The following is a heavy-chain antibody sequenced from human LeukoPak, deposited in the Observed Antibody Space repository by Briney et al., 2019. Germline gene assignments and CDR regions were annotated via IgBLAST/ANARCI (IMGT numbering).Heavy chain of an antibody. V-gene: IGHV3-7*01. Sequence: GGSLRLSCAASGFTLNTYWMSWVRQAPGKGLEWVANIKQDGSEKYYVDSVKGRFTISRDNAKNSLYLQMNSLRAEDTAVYYCARDRYSGYDLGYWGRGTLVTVSS. CDR3: ARDRYSGYDLGY. D-gene: IGHD5-12*01. CDR2: IKQDGSEK. J-gene: IGHJ4*02. CDR1: GFTLNTYW.